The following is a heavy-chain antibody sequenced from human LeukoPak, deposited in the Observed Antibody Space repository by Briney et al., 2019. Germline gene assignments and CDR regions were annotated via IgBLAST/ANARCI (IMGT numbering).Heavy chain of an antibody. J-gene: IGHJ4*02. Sequence: PSETLSLTCAVYGGSFSGYYWSWIRKPPGKGLELIGEINHSGSTNYNPSLKSRVTISVDTSKNQFSLKLSSVTAADTAVYYCARGHIGYCSGGSCFGLRVWGQGTLVTVSS. V-gene: IGHV4-34*01. CDR2: INHSGST. CDR3: ARGHIGYCSGGSCFGLRV. CDR1: GGSFSGYY. D-gene: IGHD2-15*01.